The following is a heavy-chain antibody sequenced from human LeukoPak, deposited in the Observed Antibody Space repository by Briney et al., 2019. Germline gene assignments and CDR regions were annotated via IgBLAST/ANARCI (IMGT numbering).Heavy chain of an antibody. J-gene: IGHJ4*02. CDR2: IIPIFGTA. Sequence: SVKASCKASGGTFSSYAISWVRQAPGQGLEWMGGIIPIFGTANYAQKFQGRVTITTDESTSTAYMELSSLRSEDTAVYYCARLYSSSSIGVDYWGQGTLVTVSS. CDR3: ARLYSSSSIGVDY. CDR1: GGTFSSYA. V-gene: IGHV1-69*05. D-gene: IGHD6-6*01.